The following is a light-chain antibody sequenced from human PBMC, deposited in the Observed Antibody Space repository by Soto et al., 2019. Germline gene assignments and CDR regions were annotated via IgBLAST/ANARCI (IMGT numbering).Light chain of an antibody. CDR1: SSDVGSYDL. J-gene: IGLJ2*01. V-gene: IGLV2-23*01. Sequence: QSALTQPASVSGSPGQSITISCTGTSSDVGSYDLVSWFQQEPGNAPKLIIYEGSKRPSGVSNRFSGSKSGNTASLTISGLQAEDEADYYCCSYAGSFVVFGGGTTLNVL. CDR3: CSYAGSFVV. CDR2: EGS.